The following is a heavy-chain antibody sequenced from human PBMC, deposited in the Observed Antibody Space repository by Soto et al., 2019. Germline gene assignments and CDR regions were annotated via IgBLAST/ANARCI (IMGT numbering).Heavy chain of an antibody. CDR2: IYDSGST. D-gene: IGHD6-13*01. Sequence: SETLSLTCTFSGGSISSSYWSWIRQPPGKGLEWIGYIYDSGSTYYNPSLKSRVTVSADKSKQQFSLKLTSVTAADTAVYYCARRAAGTGDWFGPWGQGTLVTVSS. CDR3: ARRAAGTGDWFGP. V-gene: IGHV4-59*12. J-gene: IGHJ5*02. CDR1: GGSISSSY.